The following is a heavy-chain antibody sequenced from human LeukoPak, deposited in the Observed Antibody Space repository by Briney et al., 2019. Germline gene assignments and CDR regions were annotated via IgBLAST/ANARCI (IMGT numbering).Heavy chain of an antibody. V-gene: IGHV1-24*01. CDR2: IDHEDGNI. CDR3: AKGGEQWLGTRPAN. CDR1: GYPLSDLA. J-gene: IGHJ4*02. Sequence: ASMKVSCKVSGYPLSDLALPWVRQAPGKGLEWMGGIDHEDGNIIYAQNFQGRATVTEDTSTDTVYMELSGLRAEDTALYYCAKGGEQWLGTRPANWGQRTLVTVSS. D-gene: IGHD6-19*01.